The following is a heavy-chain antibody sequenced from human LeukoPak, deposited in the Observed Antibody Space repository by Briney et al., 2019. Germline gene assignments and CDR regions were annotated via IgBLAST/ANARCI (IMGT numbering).Heavy chain of an antibody. CDR1: GGSISSGGYY. J-gene: IGHJ5*02. V-gene: IGHV4-31*03. CDR2: IYYSGST. D-gene: IGHD3-3*01. CDR3: ARVLRFLEFRFDP. Sequence: PSQTLSLTCTVSGGSISSGGYYWSWIRQHPGKGLEWIGYIYYSGSTHYNPSLKSRVTISVDTSKNQFSLKLSSVTAADTAVYYCARVLRFLEFRFDPWGQGTLVTVSS.